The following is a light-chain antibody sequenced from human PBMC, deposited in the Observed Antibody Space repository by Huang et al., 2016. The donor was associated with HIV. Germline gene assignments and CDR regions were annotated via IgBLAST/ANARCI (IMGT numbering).Light chain of an antibody. J-gene: IGKJ2*02. CDR2: AAS. CDR3: QQSYSTPST. Sequence: EIQMTQSPSSLSASVGDRVTITCRASQSISSYVNWYQQKTGKAPKLLIYAASSLQSGVPSRFSGSGSGTDFTLTISSLQPEDFATYYCQQSYSTPSTFGQGTKLEIK. V-gene: IGKV1-39*01. CDR1: QSISSY.